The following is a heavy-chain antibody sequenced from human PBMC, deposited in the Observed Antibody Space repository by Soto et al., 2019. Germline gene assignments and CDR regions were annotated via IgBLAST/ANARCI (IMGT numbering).Heavy chain of an antibody. V-gene: IGHV1-24*01. J-gene: IGHJ4*02. D-gene: IGHD6-13*01. Sequence: SVKVSCKVSGYTLTETSIHWVRQAPGIGLEWMGGSNPEDGETIYAQKVQGRVTLTTDTSTSTVYMELRSLRSDDTAVYYCARESYSSSWTNFDYWGQGTLVTVSS. CDR2: SNPEDGET. CDR3: ARESYSSSWTNFDY. CDR1: GYTLTETS.